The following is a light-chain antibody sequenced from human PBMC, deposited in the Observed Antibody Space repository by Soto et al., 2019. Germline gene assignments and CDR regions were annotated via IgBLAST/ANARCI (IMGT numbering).Light chain of an antibody. CDR3: QQYNNWLT. J-gene: IGKJ4*01. CDR1: QSVSSN. CDR2: CAS. Sequence: EIVMTQSPATLSVSPGERATLSCRASQSVSSNLAWYQQKPGQAPRLLIYCASTRATGIPARFSGSGSGTEFTLTISRLQSEDFAVYCCQQYNNWLTFRGGTKVEIK. V-gene: IGKV3-15*01.